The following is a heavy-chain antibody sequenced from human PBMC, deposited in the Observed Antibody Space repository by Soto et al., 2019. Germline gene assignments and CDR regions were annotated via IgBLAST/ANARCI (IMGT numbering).Heavy chain of an antibody. Sequence: PGGSLRLSCAASGFTFSSYSMNWVRQAPGKGLEWVSYISSSSSTIYYADSVKGRFTISRDNAKNSLYLQMNSLRDEDTAVYYCARMFWTLLWFGDNWFDPWGQGTLVTVSS. CDR3: ARMFWTLLWFGDNWFDP. J-gene: IGHJ5*02. CDR1: GFTFSSYS. CDR2: ISSSSSTI. D-gene: IGHD3-10*01. V-gene: IGHV3-48*02.